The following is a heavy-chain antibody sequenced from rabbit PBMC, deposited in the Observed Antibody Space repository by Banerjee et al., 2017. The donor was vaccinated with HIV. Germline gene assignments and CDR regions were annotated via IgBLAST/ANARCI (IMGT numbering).Heavy chain of an antibody. CDR3: ARDTGSSFSSYGMDL. V-gene: IGHV1S40*01. CDR1: GFSFSSSYW. D-gene: IGHD8-1*01. J-gene: IGHJ6*01. Sequence: QSLEESGGDLVKPGASLTLTRTASGFSFSSSYWICWVRQAPGKGLEWIACIYGGSSGSTYYASWAKGRFSISKTSSTTVTLQMTSLTAADTATYFCARDTGSSFSSYGMDLWGQGTLVTVS. CDR2: IYGGSSGST.